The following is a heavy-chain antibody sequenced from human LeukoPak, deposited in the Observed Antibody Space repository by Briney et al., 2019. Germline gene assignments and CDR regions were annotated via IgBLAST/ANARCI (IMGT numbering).Heavy chain of an antibody. CDR3: ARGYYGSGSYYKNSLGY. Sequence: ASVKVSCKASGYTFTGYYMHWVRQAPGQGLEWMGIINPSGGSTSYAQKFQGRVTMTRDTSTSTVYMELSSLRSEDTAVYYCARGYYGSGSYYKNSLGYWGQGTLVTVSS. D-gene: IGHD3-10*01. CDR1: GYTFTGYY. CDR2: INPSGGST. J-gene: IGHJ4*02. V-gene: IGHV1-46*01.